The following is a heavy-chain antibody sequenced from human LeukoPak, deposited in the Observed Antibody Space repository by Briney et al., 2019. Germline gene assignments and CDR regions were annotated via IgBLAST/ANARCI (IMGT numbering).Heavy chain of an antibody. D-gene: IGHD6-19*01. V-gene: IGHV3-72*01. CDR1: IFTFSDHY. CDR3: VRAGSGWYD. Sequence: PGGSLRLSCAASIFTFSDHYMDWVRQAPGKGLEWVGRTRNKANSYTTEYAASVKGRFSISRDDSKNSLYLQMNSLKSEDTAVYYCVRAGSGWYDWGQGTLVTVSS. CDR2: TRNKANSYTT. J-gene: IGHJ4*02.